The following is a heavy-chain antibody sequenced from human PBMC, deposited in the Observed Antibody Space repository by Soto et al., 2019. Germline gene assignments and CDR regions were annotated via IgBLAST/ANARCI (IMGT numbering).Heavy chain of an antibody. D-gene: IGHD5-18*01. CDR1: GFTFSDYY. CDR3: AREARQVGYSYGNHAFDI. V-gene: IGHV3-11*06. J-gene: IGHJ3*02. CDR2: ISSSSSYT. Sequence: QVQLVESGGGLVKPGGSLRLSCAASGFTFSDYYMSWIRQAPGKGLEWVSYISSSSSYTNYADSVKGRFTISRDNAKNSLDLQMNRLRAEDTAVYYCAREARQVGYSYGNHAFDIWGQETMVAVSS.